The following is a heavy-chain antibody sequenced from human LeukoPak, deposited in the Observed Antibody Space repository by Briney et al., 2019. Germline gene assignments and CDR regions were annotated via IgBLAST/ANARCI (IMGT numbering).Heavy chain of an antibody. CDR1: GYTFTSYD. J-gene: IGHJ4*02. Sequence: EASVKVSCKASGYTFTSYDINWVRQATGQGLEWMGWMNPNSGNTGYAQKFQGRVTMTRDMSTTTVYMELISLRSEDTAVYYCARGDYSYGFDLASELGYWGQGTLVTVSS. CDR3: ARGDYSYGFDLASELGY. D-gene: IGHD5-18*01. CDR2: MNPNSGNT. V-gene: IGHV1-8*01.